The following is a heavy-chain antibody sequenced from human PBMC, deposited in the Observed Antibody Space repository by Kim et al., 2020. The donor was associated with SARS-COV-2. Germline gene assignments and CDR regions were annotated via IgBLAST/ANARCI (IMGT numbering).Heavy chain of an antibody. CDR1: GGTFSSYA. J-gene: IGHJ4*02. CDR2: IIPILGIA. D-gene: IGHD2-2*01. V-gene: IGHV1-69*04. CDR3: AREGYCSSTSCRHYFDY. Sequence: SVKVSCKASGGTFSSYAISWVRQAPGQGLEWMGRIIPILGIANYTQKFQGRVTITADTSTSTAYMELSSLRSEDTAVYYCAREGYCSSTSCRHYFDYWGQGTLVTVSS.